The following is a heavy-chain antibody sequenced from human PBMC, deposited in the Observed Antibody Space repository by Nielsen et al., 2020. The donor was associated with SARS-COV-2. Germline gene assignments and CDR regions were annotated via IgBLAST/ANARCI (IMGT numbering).Heavy chain of an antibody. D-gene: IGHD3-22*01. CDR2: IKSKSDGGTT. V-gene: IGHV3-15*01. CDR1: GFTFTNAW. CDR3: ASYYYGGSDYYPY. J-gene: IGHJ4*02. Sequence: GGSLRLSCVASGFTFTNAWMSWVRQAPGKGLEWVGRIKSKSDGGTTDYPAPVKGRFTISRDDSKDTLYLQMNSLKTEDTGVYYCASYYYGGSDYYPYWGQGTLVTVSS.